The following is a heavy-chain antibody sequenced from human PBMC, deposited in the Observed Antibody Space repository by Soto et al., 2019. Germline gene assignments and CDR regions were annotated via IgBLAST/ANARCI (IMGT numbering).Heavy chain of an antibody. CDR2: IYPGDSDT. J-gene: IGHJ6*01. D-gene: IGHD2-15*01. Sequence: GESLKISCKGSGYSFTSYWIGWVCQMPGKGLEWMGIIYPGDSDTRYSPSFQGQVTISADKSISTAYLQSSSLKASDTAMYYCALSRLGYCSGGSCYSGLTYYYYSYGMDVWGQGT. V-gene: IGHV5-51*01. CDR3: ALSRLGYCSGGSCYSGLTYYYYSYGMDV. CDR1: GYSFTSYW.